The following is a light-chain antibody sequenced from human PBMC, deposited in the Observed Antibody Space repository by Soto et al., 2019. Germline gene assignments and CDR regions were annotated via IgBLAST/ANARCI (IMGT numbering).Light chain of an antibody. CDR2: SNN. CDR1: SSNIGSNY. Sequence: QPVLTQPPSASGTPGQRVTISCSGSSSNIGSNYVYWYQQLPGTAPKLLIYSNNQRPSGVPDRFSGSKSGTSASLANSGLRSEDEADYYCAAWDDSLSGRVFGGGTKLTVL. V-gene: IGLV1-47*02. J-gene: IGLJ3*02. CDR3: AAWDDSLSGRV.